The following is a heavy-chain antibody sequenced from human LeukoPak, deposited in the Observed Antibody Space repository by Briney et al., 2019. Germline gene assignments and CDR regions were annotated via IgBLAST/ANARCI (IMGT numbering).Heavy chain of an antibody. Sequence: GGSLRLSCAASGLTVSSNYISWVRQVPGKGLEWVSVVYLRGGTFYPDPVKGRFTISRDNSNNTVYLQMNSLRTEDTAVYYCARLDQIDGRNDAFDIWGQGTVVTVSS. J-gene: IGHJ3*02. CDR2: VYLRGGT. CDR3: ARLDQIDGRNDAFDI. CDR1: GLTVSSNY. D-gene: IGHD3/OR15-3a*01. V-gene: IGHV3-66*02.